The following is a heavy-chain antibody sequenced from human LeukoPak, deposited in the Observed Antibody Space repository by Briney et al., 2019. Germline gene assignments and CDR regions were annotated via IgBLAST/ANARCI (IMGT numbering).Heavy chain of an antibody. V-gene: IGHV4-59*01. J-gene: IGHJ5*02. Sequence: SETLSLTCTVSGGSISSYYWSWIRQPPGKGLEWIGYIYYSGSTNYNPSLKSRVAISVDTSKNQFSLKLSSVTAADTAVYYCARDRVTWFDPWGQGTLVTVSS. CDR1: GGSISSYY. CDR2: IYYSGST. CDR3: ARDRVTWFDP. D-gene: IGHD4-11*01.